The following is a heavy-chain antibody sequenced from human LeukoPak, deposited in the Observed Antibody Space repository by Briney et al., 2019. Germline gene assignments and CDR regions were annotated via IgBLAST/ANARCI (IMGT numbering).Heavy chain of an antibody. V-gene: IGHV1-69*04. CDR3: AREQDSSGYYSRFDC. Sequence: GASVKVSCKASGGTFSSYAISWVRQAPGQGLEWMGRIIPILGIANYAQKFQGRVTITADKSTSTAYMELSSLRSEDTAVYYCAREQDSSGYYSRFDCWGQGTLVTVSS. J-gene: IGHJ4*02. CDR1: GGTFSSYA. CDR2: IIPILGIA. D-gene: IGHD3-22*01.